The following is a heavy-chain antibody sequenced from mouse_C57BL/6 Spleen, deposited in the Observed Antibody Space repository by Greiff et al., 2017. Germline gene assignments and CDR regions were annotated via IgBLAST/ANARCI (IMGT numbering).Heavy chain of an antibody. CDR2: IDPANGNT. D-gene: IGHD4-1*01. J-gene: IGHJ2*01. CDR1: GFNIKNTS. CDR3: ATGTPFDY. Sequence: VQLKESVAELVRPGASVKLSCTASGFNIKNTSMHWVKQRPEQGLEWIGRIDPANGNTKYAPKFQGKATITADTSSNTAYLQLSSLTSEDTAIYYCATGTPFDYWGQGTTLTVSS. V-gene: IGHV14-3*01.